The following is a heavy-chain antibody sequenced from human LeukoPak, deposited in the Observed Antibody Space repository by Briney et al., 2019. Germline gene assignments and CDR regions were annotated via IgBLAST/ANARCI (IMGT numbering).Heavy chain of an antibody. CDR2: IIPIFGTA. CDR3: ARGAPYCSGGSCYVYYYYMDV. CDR1: GGTFSSYA. D-gene: IGHD2-15*01. V-gene: IGHV1-69*05. J-gene: IGHJ6*03. Sequence: GASVKVSCKASGGTFSSYAISWVRQAPGQGLEWMGGIIPIFGTANYAQKFQGRVTMTRDTSISTAYMELSRLRSDDTAVYYCARGAPYCSGGSCYVYYYYMDVWGKGTTVTVSS.